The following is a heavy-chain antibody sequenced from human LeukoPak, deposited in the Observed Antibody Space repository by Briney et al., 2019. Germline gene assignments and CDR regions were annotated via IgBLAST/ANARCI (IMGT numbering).Heavy chain of an antibody. V-gene: IGHV3-30*03. CDR1: GFTFSNYG. Sequence: GRSLRLSCAASGFTFSNYGMHWVRQAPGKGLEWVAVLSFDGSNEYYQDSLKGRFTISRDNSNNTLYLQMNSLRAEDTAVYYCARGPRGWQWLSPWGQGTLVTVSS. J-gene: IGHJ5*02. CDR3: ARGPRGWQWLSP. CDR2: LSFDGSNE. D-gene: IGHD6-19*01.